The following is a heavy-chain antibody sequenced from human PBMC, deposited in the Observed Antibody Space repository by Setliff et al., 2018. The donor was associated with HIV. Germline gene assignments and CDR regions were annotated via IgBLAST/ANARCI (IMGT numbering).Heavy chain of an antibody. J-gene: IGHJ5*02. V-gene: IGHV4-4*07. CDR1: GGSISSYY. CDR3: ASGGPLGWVRGVSNWFDP. D-gene: IGHD3-10*01. CDR2: IYTSGST. Sequence: SETLSLTCTVSGGSISSYYWSWIRQPAGKGLEWIGRIYTSGSTNYNPSLKSRVTMSADTSKNQFSLKLSSVTAADTAVYYCASGGPLGWVRGVSNWFDPWGPETLLVTVSS.